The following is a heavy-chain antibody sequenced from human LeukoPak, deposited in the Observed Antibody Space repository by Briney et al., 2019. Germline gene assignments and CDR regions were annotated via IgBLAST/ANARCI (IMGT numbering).Heavy chain of an antibody. CDR1: GGSISSGSYY. CDR2: IYTSGST. D-gene: IGHD1-26*01. J-gene: IGHJ5*02. CDR3: ARVGSGSYGWFDP. V-gene: IGHV4-61*02. Sequence: NPSETLSLTCTVSGGSISSGSYYWSWIRQPAGKGLEWIGRIYTSGSTNYNPSLKSRVTISVDTSKNQFSLKLSSVTAADTAVYYCARVGSGSYGWFDPWGQGTLVTVSS.